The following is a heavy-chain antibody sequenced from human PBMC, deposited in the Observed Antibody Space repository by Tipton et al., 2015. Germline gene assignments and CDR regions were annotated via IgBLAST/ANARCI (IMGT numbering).Heavy chain of an antibody. J-gene: IGHJ6*02. D-gene: IGHD3-10*01. CDR1: GFTFSSYE. CDR3: AREAFYFDSGSPLPTPYGMDV. Sequence: SLRLSCAASGFTFSSYEMNWVRQAPGTGLEWVSYISGSGGTTYYADSVKGRFTISRDNAKNSLYLQMNSLRVEDTAVYYCAREAFYFDSGSPLPTPYGMDVWGQGTTVTVSS. V-gene: IGHV3-48*03. CDR2: ISGSGGTT.